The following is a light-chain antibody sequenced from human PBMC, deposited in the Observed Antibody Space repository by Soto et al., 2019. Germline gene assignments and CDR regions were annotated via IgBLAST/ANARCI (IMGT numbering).Light chain of an antibody. CDR1: QSVSSS. J-gene: IGKJ1*01. Sequence: EIVLTQSPATLSLSPGERATLSCRASQSVSSSLAWYQQKPGQAPRLLIYDASNRAAGIPARFSGSGSGTDFTLTISRLEPEDFAVYYCHQYGDSLWTFGQGTKVDI. V-gene: IGKV3-11*01. CDR3: HQYGDSLWT. CDR2: DAS.